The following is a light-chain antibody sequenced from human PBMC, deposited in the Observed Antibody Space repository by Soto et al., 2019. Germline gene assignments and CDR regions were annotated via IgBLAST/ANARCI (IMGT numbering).Light chain of an antibody. CDR3: QQSYSTTGT. J-gene: IGKJ3*01. V-gene: IGKV1-39*01. CDR2: DVS. CDR1: QSISSW. Sequence: DIQMTQSPSTLSASVGDRVTITCRASQSISSWLAWYRQKPGKAPKLLIYDVSSLQSGVPSRFSGSGSGTDFTLTISSLQPEDFATYYCQQSYSTTGTFGPGTKVDIK.